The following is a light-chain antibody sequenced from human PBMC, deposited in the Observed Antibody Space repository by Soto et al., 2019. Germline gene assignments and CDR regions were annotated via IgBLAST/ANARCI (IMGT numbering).Light chain of an antibody. V-gene: IGKV1-5*03. Sequence: DLQMTQSPSTLSASVGDRVIITCRASQSISSWLAWYQQKPGKAPNLLIYRASTLKSGIPSRFSGRGSGTEFTLTISSLQPDDFATYYCQQYDRASWTFGPGTKVEIK. CDR1: QSISSW. CDR3: QQYDRASWT. J-gene: IGKJ1*01. CDR2: RAS.